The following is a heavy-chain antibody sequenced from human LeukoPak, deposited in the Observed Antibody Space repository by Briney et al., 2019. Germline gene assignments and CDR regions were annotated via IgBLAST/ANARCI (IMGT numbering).Heavy chain of an antibody. CDR1: GFTFSSYW. CDR3: AREISSWYRTEGRFDP. Sequence: GGSLRLSCAASGFTFSSYWMSWVRQAPEKGLEWVANMKQDGSEKSYVDSVTGRFTVSRDNAMNSMYMQMNSLRAEDTAVYYCAREISSWYRTEGRFDPWGQGTLVTVSS. J-gene: IGHJ5*02. V-gene: IGHV3-7*01. D-gene: IGHD6-13*01. CDR2: MKQDGSEK.